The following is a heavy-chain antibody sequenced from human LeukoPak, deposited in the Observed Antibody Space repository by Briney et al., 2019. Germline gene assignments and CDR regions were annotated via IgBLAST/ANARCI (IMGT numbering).Heavy chain of an antibody. J-gene: IGHJ4*02. D-gene: IGHD3-16*01. CDR2: ISSRSSYI. Sequence: PGGSLRLSCAASGFTFSSYTMHWVRQAPGKGLEWVSSISSRSSYIDYADSAKVRFTISSDNAKNSLYLQMNSLRAEDTAVYCCATAAVGQRLVVFYYWGQGTLVLVSS. V-gene: IGHV3-21*01. CDR1: GFTFSSYT. CDR3: ATAAVGQRLVVFYY.